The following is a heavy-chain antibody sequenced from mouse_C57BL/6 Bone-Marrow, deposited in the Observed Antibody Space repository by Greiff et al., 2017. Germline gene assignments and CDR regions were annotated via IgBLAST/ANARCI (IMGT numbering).Heavy chain of an antibody. CDR3: ARHPYTTVLDY. CDR1: GYTFTDYY. CDR2: INPNNGGT. J-gene: IGHJ3*01. D-gene: IGHD1-1*01. V-gene: IGHV1-26*01. Sequence: EVQLQQSGPELVKPGASVKISCKASGYTFTDYYMNWVKQSHGKSLEWIGDINPNNGGTSYNQKFKGKATLTVDKSSSTAYMELRSLTSEDSAVYYCARHPYTTVLDYWGQGTLVTVSA.